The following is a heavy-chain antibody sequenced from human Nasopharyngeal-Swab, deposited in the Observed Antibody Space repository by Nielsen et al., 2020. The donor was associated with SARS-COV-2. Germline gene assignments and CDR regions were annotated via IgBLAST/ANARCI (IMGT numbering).Heavy chain of an antibody. CDR3: ARDVGGRDNY. V-gene: IGHV3-23*01. CDR1: GFTFSSYA. J-gene: IGHJ4*02. CDR2: ISGDGYST. Sequence: GGSLRLSCAASGFTFSSYAMSWVRQAPGKGLEWVSTISGDGYSTFYPDSVKGRFTISRDNAKNTLYLQMNSLRAEDTAVYYCARDVGGRDNYWGQGALVTVSS. D-gene: IGHD2-15*01.